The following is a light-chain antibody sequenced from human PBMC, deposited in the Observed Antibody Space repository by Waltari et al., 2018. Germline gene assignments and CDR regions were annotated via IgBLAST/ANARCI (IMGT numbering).Light chain of an antibody. CDR2: DAS. Sequence: DIQMTQSPSSLSASVGDRVTITCQASQYITNYLNLYQQKPGKVPKLLIYDASNLETGVPSRFSGSGSGTDFTFTISSLQPEDIATYYCQQYDNLLPTFGQGTRLEIK. CDR3: QQYDNLLPT. J-gene: IGKJ5*01. V-gene: IGKV1-33*01. CDR1: QYITNY.